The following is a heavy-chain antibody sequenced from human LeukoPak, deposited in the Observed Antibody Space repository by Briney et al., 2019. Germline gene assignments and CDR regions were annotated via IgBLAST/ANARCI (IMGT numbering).Heavy chain of an antibody. V-gene: IGHV3-11*06. CDR1: GFTFSDYY. D-gene: IGHD3-3*01. Sequence: GGSLRLSCAASGFTFSDYYMSWIRQAPGKGLEWVSSISSSSSFIYYVDLMKGRFTISRDNAKNSLYLQMNSLRAEDTALYYCARGTWSGYGVYFDYWGQGTLVTASS. J-gene: IGHJ4*02. CDR2: ISSSSSFI. CDR3: ARGTWSGYGVYFDY.